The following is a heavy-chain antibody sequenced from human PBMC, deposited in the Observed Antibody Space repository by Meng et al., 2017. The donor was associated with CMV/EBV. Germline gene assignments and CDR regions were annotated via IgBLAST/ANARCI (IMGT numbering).Heavy chain of an antibody. CDR1: GFTFSGSA. V-gene: IGHV3-73*01. CDR2: IRSKANSYAT. J-gene: IGHJ4*02. D-gene: IGHD5/OR15-5a*01. CDR3: TRRLMSRGGLIDY. Sequence: GESLKISCAASGFTFSGSAMHWVRQASGKGLEWVGRIRSKANSYATAYAASVKGRFTISRDDPKNTAYLQMNSLKTEDTAVYYCTRRLMSRGGLIDYWGQGTLVTVSS.